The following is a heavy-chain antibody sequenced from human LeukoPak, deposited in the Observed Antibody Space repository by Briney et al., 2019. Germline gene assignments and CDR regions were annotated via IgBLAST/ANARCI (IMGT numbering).Heavy chain of an antibody. CDR2: IYPGDSHT. CDR3: ARHGVSSYYMDV. Sequence: GESLKISCETSGYNFAIYWIAWVRQMPGKGLDWMGVIYPGDSHTTYSPSFQGQVTISVDKSIGTAYLQWNSLKDSDTAMYYCARHGVSSYYMDVWGKGTTVTVSS. V-gene: IGHV5-51*01. D-gene: IGHD3-10*01. J-gene: IGHJ6*03. CDR1: GYNFAIYW.